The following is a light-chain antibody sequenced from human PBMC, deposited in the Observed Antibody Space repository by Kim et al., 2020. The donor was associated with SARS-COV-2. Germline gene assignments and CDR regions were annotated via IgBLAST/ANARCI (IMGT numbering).Light chain of an antibody. CDR1: QAIDKS. V-gene: IGKV1-39*01. Sequence: SASVGDTITISCRASQAIDKSLNWYQHKPGIPPSLLIYDASTLQSGVPPRFRGRGSGTEFTLIINSLQPEDLATYFCQQSSALPRTFGQGTKVDIK. J-gene: IGKJ1*01. CDR2: DAS. CDR3: QQSSALPRT.